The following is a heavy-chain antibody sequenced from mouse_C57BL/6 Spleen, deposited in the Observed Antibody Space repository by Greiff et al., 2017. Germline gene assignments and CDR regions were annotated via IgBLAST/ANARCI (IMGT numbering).Heavy chain of an antibody. CDR2: IDPNSGGT. V-gene: IGHV1-72*01. J-gene: IGHJ3*01. CDR1: GYTFTSYW. CDR3: ARSVYYDSPAWFAY. Sequence: QVQLKQPGAELVKPGASVKLSCKASGYTFTSYWMHWVKQRPGRGLEWIGRIDPNSGGTKYNEKFKSKATLTVDKPSSTAYMQLSSLTSEDSAVYYCARSVYYDSPAWFAYWGQGTLVTVSA. D-gene: IGHD2-4*01.